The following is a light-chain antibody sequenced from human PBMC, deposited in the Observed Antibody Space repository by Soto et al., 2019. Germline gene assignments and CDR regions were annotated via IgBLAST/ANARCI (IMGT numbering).Light chain of an antibody. CDR2: RNN. J-gene: IGLJ2*01. V-gene: IGLV1-44*01. CDR3: AAWDDSLNGAVV. CDR1: SSNIGSNT. Sequence: QSVLTQPPSASGTPGQRVTISCSGSSSNIGSNTVNWYQQLPGTAPKLLIYRNNQRPSGVPVRFSGSKSGTSASLAISGRQSEGEGDYYCAAWDDSLNGAVVFGGGTKLTVL.